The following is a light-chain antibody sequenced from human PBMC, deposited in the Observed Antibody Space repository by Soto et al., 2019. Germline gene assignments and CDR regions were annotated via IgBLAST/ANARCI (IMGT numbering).Light chain of an antibody. CDR1: QPISTW. CDR2: DSS. V-gene: IGKV1-5*01. Sequence: DIQLPQSPSTLPASVGGRVTVTCRASQPISTWVAWYQQKPGKAPKLLISDSSSLERGVPSRISGSGSGTDFALTISSLQPADFATYYCQHYHSYPYTFGPGTKVDIK. CDR3: QHYHSYPYT. J-gene: IGKJ2*01.